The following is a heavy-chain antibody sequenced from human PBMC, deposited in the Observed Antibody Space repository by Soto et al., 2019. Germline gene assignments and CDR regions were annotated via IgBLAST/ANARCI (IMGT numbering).Heavy chain of an antibody. CDR3: ARETDDSSGYYYTYYYYGMDV. V-gene: IGHV4-4*07. J-gene: IGHJ6*02. D-gene: IGHD3-22*01. CDR2: LFPGGTT. CDR1: GDPITSYF. Sequence: ETLSLTCTVSGDPITSYFWSWIRQPAGKGLEWIGHLFPGGTTSLNTSLKSRVTMSVDTSKNQFSLKLSSVTAADTAVYYCARETDDSSGYYYTYYYYGMDVWGQGTKVTVSS.